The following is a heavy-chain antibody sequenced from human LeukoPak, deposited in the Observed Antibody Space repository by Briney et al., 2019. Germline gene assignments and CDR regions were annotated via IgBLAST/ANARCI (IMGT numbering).Heavy chain of an antibody. V-gene: IGHV3-23*01. CDR1: GFPFSSYS. CDR3: AKLLMAMVRGVDIDC. J-gene: IGHJ4*02. Sequence: GGSLRLSCAASGFPFSSYSMNWVRQAPGKGLEWVSAITGSGGSTYYADSVKGRFTMSRDNSKNTLYLQMNSLRAEDTAVYYCAKLLMAMVRGVDIDCWGQGTLVTVSS. D-gene: IGHD3-10*01. CDR2: ITGSGGST.